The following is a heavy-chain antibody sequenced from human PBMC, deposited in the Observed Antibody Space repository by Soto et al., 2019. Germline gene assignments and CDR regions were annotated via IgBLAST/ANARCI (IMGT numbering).Heavy chain of an antibody. J-gene: IGHJ6*02. CDR3: ARVGPYYYGSGSYAPGYGMDV. CDR2: IYTSGST. CDR1: GGSISSYY. D-gene: IGHD3-10*01. Sequence: QVQLQESGPGLVKPSETLSLTCTVSGGSISSYYWSWIRQPAGKGLEWIGRIYTSGSTNYNPSLRSRITLSVDTSKNQFSLKLISVTAADTAVYYCARVGPYYYGSGSYAPGYGMDVWGQGTTVTVAS. V-gene: IGHV4-4*07.